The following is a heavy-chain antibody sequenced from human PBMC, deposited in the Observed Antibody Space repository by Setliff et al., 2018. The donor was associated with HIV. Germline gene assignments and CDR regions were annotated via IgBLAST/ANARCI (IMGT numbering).Heavy chain of an antibody. D-gene: IGHD6-19*01. J-gene: IGHJ4*02. CDR3: AKAGSGWYEFDA. V-gene: IGHV3-23*01. CDR1: GFTFNSYA. CDR2: IGSSGGDT. Sequence: GGSLRLSCAASGFTFNSYAMRWVRQAPGKGLEWVSAIGSSGGDTYYADSVQGRFTISRDNSRNTLFLQLHSLRVDDTALYYCAKAGSGWYEFDAWGQGTLVTVSS.